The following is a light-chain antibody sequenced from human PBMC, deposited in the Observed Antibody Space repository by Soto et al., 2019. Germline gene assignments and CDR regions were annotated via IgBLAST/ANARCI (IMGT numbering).Light chain of an antibody. Sequence: EIVMTQSPATLSVSPGERAIVSCRASQSVSSNLAWYQQKPGQAPRLLIYGASTRATGIPARFSGSGSGTDFTLTISSLQSEDFALYYCQQYNNWPPLTFGGGTKVQIK. J-gene: IGKJ4*01. CDR2: GAS. CDR1: QSVSSN. CDR3: QQYNNWPPLT. V-gene: IGKV3D-15*01.